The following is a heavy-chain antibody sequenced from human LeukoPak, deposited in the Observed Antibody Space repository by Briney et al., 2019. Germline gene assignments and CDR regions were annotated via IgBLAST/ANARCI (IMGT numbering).Heavy chain of an antibody. CDR2: IYTSGST. CDR1: GGSITGYF. J-gene: IGHJ4*02. Sequence: PSETLSLTCSVSGGSITGYFWSWIRQPAGRGLEWIGRIYTSGSTNYNPSLKSRVTMSVDTSKNQFSLKLSSVTAADTAVYYCARVAYCSSTSCYTLALDYWGQGTLVTVSS. D-gene: IGHD2-2*02. CDR3: ARVAYCSSTSCYTLALDY. V-gene: IGHV4-4*07.